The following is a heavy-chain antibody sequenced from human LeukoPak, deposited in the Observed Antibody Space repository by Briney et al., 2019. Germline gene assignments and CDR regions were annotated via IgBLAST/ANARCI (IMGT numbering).Heavy chain of an antibody. CDR3: ARDREPGTSASRFDY. J-gene: IGHJ4*02. V-gene: IGHV3-53*01. CDR1: GFTVSDNY. D-gene: IGHD2-8*02. CDR2: VYSGDNT. Sequence: GGSLRLSCAASGFTVSDNYMSWVRQAPGKGLEWVSVVYSGDNTYYADSVKGRFTISRDNSKNTLYLQMNSLRAEDTAVYYCARDREPGTSASRFDYWGQGTLVTVSS.